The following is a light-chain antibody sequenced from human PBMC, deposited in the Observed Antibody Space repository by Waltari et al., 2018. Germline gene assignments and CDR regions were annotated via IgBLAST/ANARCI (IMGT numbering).Light chain of an antibody. CDR3: AAWDDSLNAVV. CDR2: SND. CDR1: HANVSVNP. V-gene: IGLV1-44*01. J-gene: IGLJ2*01. Sequence: QSVLTQPPSASGTPGQRVTNSCSGSHANVSVNPFNWYQQLPGAAPEVVIYSNDQRPSGVPDRFSGSKSGTSASLAISGLQSEDEAHYYCAAWDDSLNAVVFGGGTKVTVL.